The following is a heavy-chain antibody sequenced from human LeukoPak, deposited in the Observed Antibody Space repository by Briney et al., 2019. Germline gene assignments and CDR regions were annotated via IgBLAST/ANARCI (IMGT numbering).Heavy chain of an antibody. V-gene: IGHV4-34*01. Sequence: SETLSPTCAVYGGSFSGYYWSWIRQPPGKGLEWIGEINHSGSTNYNPSLKSRVTISVDTSKNQFSLKLSSVTAADTAVYCCARTYYDFWSGALMSWFDPWGQGTLVTVSS. CDR2: INHSGST. J-gene: IGHJ5*02. CDR3: ARTYYDFWSGALMSWFDP. CDR1: GGSFSGYY. D-gene: IGHD3-3*01.